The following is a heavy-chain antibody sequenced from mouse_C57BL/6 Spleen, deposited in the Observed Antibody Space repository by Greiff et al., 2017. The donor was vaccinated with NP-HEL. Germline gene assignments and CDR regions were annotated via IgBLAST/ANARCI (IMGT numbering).Heavy chain of an antibody. Sequence: QVQLQQSGAELVKPGASVKLSCKASGYTFTSYWMQWVKQRPGQGLAWIGEIDPFDSYTNYNQKFKGKATLTVDTSSSTAYMQLSSLTSEDSAVYYCATLKAYWGQGTLVTVSA. J-gene: IGHJ3*01. CDR3: ATLKAY. CDR1: GYTFTSYW. D-gene: IGHD1-3*01. V-gene: IGHV1-50*01. CDR2: IDPFDSYT.